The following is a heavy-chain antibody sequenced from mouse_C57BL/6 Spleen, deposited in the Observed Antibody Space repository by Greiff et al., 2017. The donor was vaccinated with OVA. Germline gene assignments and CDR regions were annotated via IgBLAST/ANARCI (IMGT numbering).Heavy chain of an antibody. Sequence: VKLQQSGPELVKPGASVKISCKASGYAFSSSWMNWVKQRPGKGLEWIGRIYPGDGDTNYNGKFKGKATLTADKSSSTAYMQLSSLTSEDSAVYFCATHVNYWGQGTTLTVSS. CDR1: GYAFSSSW. CDR2: IYPGDGDT. V-gene: IGHV1-82*01. J-gene: IGHJ2*01. CDR3: ATHVNY.